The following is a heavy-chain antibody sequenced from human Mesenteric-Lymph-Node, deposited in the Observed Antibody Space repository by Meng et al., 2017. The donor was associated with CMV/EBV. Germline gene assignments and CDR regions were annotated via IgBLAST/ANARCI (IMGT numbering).Heavy chain of an antibody. V-gene: IGHV3-30*02. CDR1: GFTFSNYP. Sequence: GGSLRLSCAASGFTFSNYPMHWVRQAPGKGLEWVAFMRYDANNQYYADSVKGRFTISRDNSKNTLYLQMNSLRAEDTAVYYCARDSRDYGFVWGQGTLVTVSS. J-gene: IGHJ4*02. D-gene: IGHD4-17*01. CDR2: MRYDANNQ. CDR3: ARDSRDYGFV.